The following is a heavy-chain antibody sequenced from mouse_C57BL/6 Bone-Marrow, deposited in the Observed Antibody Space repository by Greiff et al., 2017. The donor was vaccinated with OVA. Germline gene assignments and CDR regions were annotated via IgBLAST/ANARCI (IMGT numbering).Heavy chain of an antibody. Sequence: QVQLQQPGAELVKPGASVKLSCKASGYTFTSYWMHWVKQRPGQGLEWIGMIHPNSGSTNYNEKFKSKATLTVDKSSSTAYMQLSSLTSEDSAVYYCARDGDYPWFAYWGQGTLVTVSA. CDR3: ARDGDYPWFAY. J-gene: IGHJ3*01. D-gene: IGHD2-4*01. CDR2: IHPNSGST. CDR1: GYTFTSYW. V-gene: IGHV1-64*01.